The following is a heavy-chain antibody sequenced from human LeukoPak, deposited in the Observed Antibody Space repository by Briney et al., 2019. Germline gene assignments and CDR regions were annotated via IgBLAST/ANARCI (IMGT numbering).Heavy chain of an antibody. Sequence: SVKVSCKASGGTFSSYAISWVRQAPGQGLEWMGGIIPIFGTANYAQKLQGRVTMTTDTSTSTAYMELRSLRSDDTAVYYCARGYAFDIWGQGTMVTVSS. CDR1: GGTFSSYA. V-gene: IGHV1-69*05. J-gene: IGHJ3*02. CDR2: IIPIFGTA. CDR3: ARGYAFDI.